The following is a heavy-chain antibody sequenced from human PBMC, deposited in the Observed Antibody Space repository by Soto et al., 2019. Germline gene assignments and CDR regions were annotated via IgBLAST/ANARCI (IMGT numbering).Heavy chain of an antibody. V-gene: IGHV4-34*01. Sequence: NPSETLSLTCAVYGGSFSGYYWSWIRQPPGKGLEWIGEINHSGSTNYNPSLKSRVTISVDTPKNQFSLKLSSVTAADTAVYYCARGYCSSTSCYRPVYYYYYYGMDVWGQGTTVTVSS. CDR3: ARGYCSSTSCYRPVYYYYYYGMDV. J-gene: IGHJ6*02. D-gene: IGHD2-2*01. CDR1: GGSFSGYY. CDR2: INHSGST.